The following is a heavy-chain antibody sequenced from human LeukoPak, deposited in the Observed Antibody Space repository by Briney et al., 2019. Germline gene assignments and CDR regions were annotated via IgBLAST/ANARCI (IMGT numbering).Heavy chain of an antibody. J-gene: IGHJ6*02. V-gene: IGHV3-48*01. CDR1: GFTFSSYC. D-gene: IGHD3-10*01. CDR2: ISSSSSTI. CDR3: ARGDISYYGSGSYYPYGMDV. Sequence: PGGSLRLFCEASGFTFSSYCMHWVRQAPGEGLEWVSYISSSSSTILCADSVKGRFTISRDNAKNSLYLQMNSLRAEDTAVYYCARGDISYYGSGSYYPYGMDVWGQGTPVTVSS.